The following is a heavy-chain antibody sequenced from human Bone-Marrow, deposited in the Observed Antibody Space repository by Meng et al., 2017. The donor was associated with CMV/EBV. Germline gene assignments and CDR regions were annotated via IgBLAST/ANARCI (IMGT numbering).Heavy chain of an antibody. Sequence: SETLSLTCTVSGYSISSGYYWGWIRQPPGKGLEWIGSIYHSESTYYNPSLKSRVTISVDTSKNQFSLKLSSVTAADTDVYYCARKLSAAGYCSSTSCYLGWFDPWGQGTLVTVSS. CDR3: ARKLSAAGYCSSTSCYLGWFDP. CDR1: GYSISSGYY. CDR2: IYHSEST. J-gene: IGHJ5*02. D-gene: IGHD2-2*01. V-gene: IGHV4-38-2*02.